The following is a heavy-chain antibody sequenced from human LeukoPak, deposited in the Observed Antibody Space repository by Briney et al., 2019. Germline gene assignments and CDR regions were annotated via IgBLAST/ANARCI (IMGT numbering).Heavy chain of an antibody. CDR1: GLTFSDYY. D-gene: IGHD4-17*01. CDR2: ISSSGSTI. CDR3: ARGFSGYDSGPYGDYDKYYFDY. J-gene: IGHJ4*02. V-gene: IGHV3-11*04. Sequence: GGSLRLSCAASGLTFSDYYMSWIRQAPGKGLEWVSYISSSGSTIYYADSVKGRFTISRDNAKNSLYLQMNSLRAEDTAVYYCARGFSGYDSGPYGDYDKYYFDYWGQGTLVTVSS.